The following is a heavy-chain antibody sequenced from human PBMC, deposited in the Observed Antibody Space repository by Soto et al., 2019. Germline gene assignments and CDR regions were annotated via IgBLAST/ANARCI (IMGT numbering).Heavy chain of an antibody. CDR2: IYYSGST. CDR1: GGSISSSSYY. D-gene: IGHD6-13*01. Sequence: SETLSLTCTVSGGSISSSSYYWGWIRQPPGKGLEWIGSIYYSGSTYYNPSLKNRVTISVDTSKNQFSLKLSSVTAADTAVYYFARHVFPDSSSWYYYYYYGMDVWGQGTTVTVSS. V-gene: IGHV4-39*01. CDR3: ARHVFPDSSSWYYYYYYGMDV. J-gene: IGHJ6*02.